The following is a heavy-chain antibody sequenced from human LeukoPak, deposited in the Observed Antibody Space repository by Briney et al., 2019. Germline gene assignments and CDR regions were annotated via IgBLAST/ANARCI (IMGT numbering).Heavy chain of an antibody. V-gene: IGHV3-30-3*01. CDR2: ISYDGSNK. J-gene: IGHJ3*02. CDR1: GFTFSSYA. CDR3: ARTSHYYDSSGYYTPLGAFDI. D-gene: IGHD3-22*01. Sequence: PAGGSLRLSCAASGFTFSSYAMHWVRQAPGKGLEWVAVISYDGSNKYYADSVKGRFTISRDNSKNTLYLQMNSLRAEDTAVYYCARTSHYYDSSGYYTPLGAFDIWGQGTMVTVSS.